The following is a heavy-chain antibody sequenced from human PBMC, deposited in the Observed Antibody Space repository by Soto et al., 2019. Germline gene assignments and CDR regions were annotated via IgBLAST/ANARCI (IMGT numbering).Heavy chain of an antibody. CDR2: MNPNSGNT. D-gene: IGHD6-19*01. Sequence: QVQLVQSGAEVKKPGASVKVSCKASGYTFTSYDINWVRQATGQGLEWMGWMNPNSGNTGYAQKFQGRVTMTRNTSISTAYMELSSLRSEDTAVYYCARDSNRSSSSGWFNYYYGMDVWGQGTTVTVSS. J-gene: IGHJ6*02. CDR1: GYTFTSYD. V-gene: IGHV1-8*01. CDR3: ARDSNRSSSSGWFNYYYGMDV.